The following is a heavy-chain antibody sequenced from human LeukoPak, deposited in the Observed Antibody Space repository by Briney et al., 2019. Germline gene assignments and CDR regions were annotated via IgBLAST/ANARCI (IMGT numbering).Heavy chain of an antibody. CDR2: IYYSGST. J-gene: IGHJ4*02. CDR1: GGSISSSSYY. CDR3: ARDGGFLDY. Sequence: SETLSLTCTVSGGSISSSSYYWGWIRQPPGKGLEWIGSIYYSGSTYYNPSLKSRVTISVDTSKNQFSLKLSSVTAADTAVYYCARDGGFLDYWGQGTLVTVSS. V-gene: IGHV4-39*07. D-gene: IGHD4-23*01.